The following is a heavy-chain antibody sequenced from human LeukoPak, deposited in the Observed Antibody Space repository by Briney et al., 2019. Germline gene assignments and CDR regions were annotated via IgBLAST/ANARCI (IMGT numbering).Heavy chain of an antibody. CDR2: IYYSGST. V-gene: IGHV4-30-4*01. CDR1: GGSISSGDYY. Sequence: SETLSVTCTVSGGSISSGDYYWRWMRQPPGKGLEWIGYIYYSGSTYYNPSLKSRVTISVDTSKNQFSLKLSTVTAADTAVYYCARGAGRWLQSGFDYWGQGTLVTVSS. D-gene: IGHD5-24*01. J-gene: IGHJ4*02. CDR3: ARGAGRWLQSGFDY.